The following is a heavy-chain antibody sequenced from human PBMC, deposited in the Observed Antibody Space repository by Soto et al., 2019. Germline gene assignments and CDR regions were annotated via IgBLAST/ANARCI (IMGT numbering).Heavy chain of an antibody. J-gene: IGHJ4*02. V-gene: IGHV3-30*18. D-gene: IGHD3-22*01. CDR3: AKETPGDSSGLDY. Sequence: PGGSLRLSCAASGFTFSSYGIHWVRQAPGKGLEWVAVISYDGSNKYYADSVKGRFTISRDNSKNTLYLQMNSLRAEDTAVYYCAKETPGDSSGLDYWGQGTLVTVSS. CDR2: ISYDGSNK. CDR1: GFTFSSYG.